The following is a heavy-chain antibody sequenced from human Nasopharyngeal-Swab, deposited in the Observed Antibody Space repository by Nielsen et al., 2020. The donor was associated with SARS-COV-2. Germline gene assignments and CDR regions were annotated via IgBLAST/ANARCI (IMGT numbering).Heavy chain of an antibody. J-gene: IGHJ4*02. V-gene: IGHV4-38-2*01. CDR1: GYSISSGYY. D-gene: IGHD2-2*01. Sequence: SETLSLTCAVSGYSISSGYYWGWIRQPPGKGLEWIGSIYHSGSTYYNPSLKSRVTISVDTSKNQFSLKLSSVTAADTAAYYCARHAAGEYQLTYYFDYWGQGTLVTVSS. CDR3: ARHAAGEYQLTYYFDY. CDR2: IYHSGST.